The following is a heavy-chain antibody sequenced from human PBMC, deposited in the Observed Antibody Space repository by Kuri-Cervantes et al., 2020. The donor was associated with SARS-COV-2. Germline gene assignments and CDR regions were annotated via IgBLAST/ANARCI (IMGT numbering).Heavy chain of an antibody. CDR1: GFTFSSYG. D-gene: IGHD3-22*01. V-gene: IGHV3-33*01. CDR2: IWYDGSNK. CDR3: ARDPAYYYDSGGYYRAWFFDY. J-gene: IGHJ4*02. Sequence: GESLKISCAASGFTFSSYGMHWVRQAPGKGLEWVAVIWYDGSNKYYADSVKGRFTISRDNSKNTLYLQMNSLRAEDTAVYYCARDPAYYYDSGGYYRAWFFDYWGQGTLVTVSS.